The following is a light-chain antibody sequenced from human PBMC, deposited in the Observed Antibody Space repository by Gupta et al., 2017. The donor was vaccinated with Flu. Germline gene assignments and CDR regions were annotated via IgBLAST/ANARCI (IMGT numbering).Light chain of an antibody. J-gene: IGKJ5*01. CDR3: QQYESYSPIS. V-gene: IGKV1-5*03. CDR1: QSINSW. Sequence: DIQMTQSPSTLSASVGDRVTITCRASQSINSWLAWYQQKPGKAPKLLIYKASSLQSGVPSRFSGSGSGTEFILTISSLQPDDFATYYCQQYESYSPISFGQGTRLEIK. CDR2: KAS.